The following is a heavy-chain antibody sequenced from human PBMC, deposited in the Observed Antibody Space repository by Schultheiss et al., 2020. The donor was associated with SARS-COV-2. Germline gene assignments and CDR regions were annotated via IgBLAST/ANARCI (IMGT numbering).Heavy chain of an antibody. Sequence: ASVKVSCKASGGTFSSYDINWVRQATGQGLEWMGWINPNSGGTNYAQKFQGWVTMTRDTSISTAYMELSRLRSDDTAVYYCARDGTRGDDAFDIWGQGTMVTVSS. V-gene: IGHV1-2*04. J-gene: IGHJ3*02. CDR2: INPNSGGT. CDR3: ARDGTRGDDAFDI. CDR1: GGTFSSYD. D-gene: IGHD1-26*01.